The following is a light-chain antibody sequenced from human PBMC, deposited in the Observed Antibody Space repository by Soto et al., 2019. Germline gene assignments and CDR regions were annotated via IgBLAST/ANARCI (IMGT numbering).Light chain of an antibody. J-gene: IGKJ4*01. V-gene: IGKV3-15*01. CDR2: GAS. Sequence: EIVMTQSPATLSVSPGDRATLSCRASQSVSSNLAWYQQKPGQAPRLLIYGASTRATGIPARFTVSGFGTMYTLTISSHHSEHFAVYYDKQDNNWLPLTFGGGTKAEIK. CDR1: QSVSSN. CDR3: KQDNNWLPLT.